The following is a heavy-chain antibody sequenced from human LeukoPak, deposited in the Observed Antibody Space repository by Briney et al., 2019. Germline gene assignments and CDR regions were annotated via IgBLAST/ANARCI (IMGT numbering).Heavy chain of an antibody. V-gene: IGHV4-34*01. D-gene: IGHD3-3*01. CDR3: ASLFRVNYYYYYGMDV. CDR2: INHSGST. Sequence: SETLSLTCAVYGGSFSVYYWSWIRQPPGKGLEWIGEINHSGSTNYNPSLKSRVTISVDTSKNQFSLKLSSVTAAGTAVYYCASLFRVNYYYYYGMDVWGQGTTVTVSS. J-gene: IGHJ6*02. CDR1: GGSFSVYY.